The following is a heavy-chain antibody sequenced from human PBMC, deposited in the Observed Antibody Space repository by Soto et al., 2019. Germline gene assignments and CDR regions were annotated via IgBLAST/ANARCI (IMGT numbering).Heavy chain of an antibody. CDR3: VTWLSAHFNY. V-gene: IGHV3-23*05. D-gene: IGHD6-19*01. J-gene: IGHJ4*02. CDR2: IDGPTTNT. Sequence: GGSLRLSCAASGFTFAHYAMMWARQAPGRGLEWVSTIDGPTTNTHYIDSVKGRFFISRDNAINTVYLQMNGLRAEDTAVYYSVTWLSAHFNYWVRGTLVTVSS. CDR1: GFTFAHYA.